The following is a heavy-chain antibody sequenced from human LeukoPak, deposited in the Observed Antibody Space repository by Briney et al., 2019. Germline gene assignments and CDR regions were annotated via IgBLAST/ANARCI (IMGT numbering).Heavy chain of an antibody. D-gene: IGHD6-13*01. J-gene: IGHJ6*03. CDR2: IYYSGST. V-gene: IGHV4-39*07. CDR1: GGSISSSSYY. CDR3: ARDAYSSSWYYMDV. Sequence: PSETLSLTCTVSGGSISSSSYYWGWIRQPPGKGLEWIGSIYYSGSTYYNPSLKSRVTISVDTSKNQFSLKLSSVTAADTAVYYCARDAYSSSWYYMDVWGKGTTVTVSS.